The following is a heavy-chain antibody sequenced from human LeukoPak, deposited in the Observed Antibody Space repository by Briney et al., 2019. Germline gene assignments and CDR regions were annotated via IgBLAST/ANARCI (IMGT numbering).Heavy chain of an antibody. D-gene: IGHD2-15*01. CDR3: AKEDQVVVVVALPNAFDL. CDR2: ISGSGGST. J-gene: IGHJ3*01. Sequence: PGGSLRLSCAASGFTFSSYAMSWVRQAPGKGLEWVSAISGSGGSTYYADSVKGRFTISRDNSKNTLYLQMNSLRAEDTAVYYCAKEDQVVVVVALPNAFDLWGQGTMVTVSS. V-gene: IGHV3-23*01. CDR1: GFTFSSYA.